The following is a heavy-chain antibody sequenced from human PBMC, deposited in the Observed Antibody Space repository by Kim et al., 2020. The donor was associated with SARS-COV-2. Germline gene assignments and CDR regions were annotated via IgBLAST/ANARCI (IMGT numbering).Heavy chain of an antibody. V-gene: IGHV4-39*02. Sequence: SGSTYYNPSLKSRVAISVDTSKNQFSLKLSSVTAADTAVYYCARDSAFGIWGQGTMVTVSS. J-gene: IGHJ3*02. CDR2: SGST. CDR3: ARDSAFGI.